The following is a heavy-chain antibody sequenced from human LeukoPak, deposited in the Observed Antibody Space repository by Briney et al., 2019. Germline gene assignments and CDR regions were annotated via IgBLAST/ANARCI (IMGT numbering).Heavy chain of an antibody. D-gene: IGHD6-6*01. V-gene: IGHV3-21*01. J-gene: IGHJ5*02. CDR3: AREVAARRLGSWVDP. CDR2: ISSSSSYI. CDR1: GFTLSSYS. Sequence: GGSLRLSCAASGFTLSSYSMNWVRQAPGKGLEWVSSISSSSSYIYYADSVKGRFTISRDNAKNSLYLQMNSLRAEDTAVYYCAREVAARRLGSWVDPWGQGTLVTVSS.